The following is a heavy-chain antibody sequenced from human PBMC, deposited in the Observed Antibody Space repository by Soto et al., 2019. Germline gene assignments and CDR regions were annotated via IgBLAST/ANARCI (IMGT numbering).Heavy chain of an antibody. V-gene: IGHV3-48*02. J-gene: IGHJ4*02. CDR2: TTSDTKTI. Sequence: EVQLVESGGDLVQRGGSLRLSCVASGFTFSVYRMNWDRQAPGKGLEWFSYTTSDTKTIKYADSVKGRFTISRDNAKNSVYLQMNSLRDEDTAVYYCARSVEGHFDYWGQGTVVTVSS. CDR1: GFTFSVYR. D-gene: IGHD6-19*01. CDR3: ARSVEGHFDY.